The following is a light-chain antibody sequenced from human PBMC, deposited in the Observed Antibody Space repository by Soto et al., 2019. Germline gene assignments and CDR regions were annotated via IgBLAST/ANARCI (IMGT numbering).Light chain of an antibody. J-gene: IGKJ4*01. CDR1: QSISSW. CDR3: QQYNSYS. V-gene: IGKV1-5*03. CDR2: KAS. Sequence: DIQMTQSPSTLSASVGDRVTITCRASQSISSWLAWYQQKPGKAPKLLIYKASSLESGVPSRFSGSGSGTEFTLTISSLQPDDFATYYCQQYNSYSFGGGTKVDSK.